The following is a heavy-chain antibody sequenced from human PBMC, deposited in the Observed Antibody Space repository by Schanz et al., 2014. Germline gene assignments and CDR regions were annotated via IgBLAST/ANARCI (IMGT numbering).Heavy chain of an antibody. J-gene: IGHJ6*02. D-gene: IGHD3-10*01. CDR2: ISVYHGHT. CDR3: VRDAGWAFGDYHGMDV. CDR1: GYTFNNHG. Sequence: QVQLVQSGVEVKRPGASATVSCKASGYTFNNHGISWVRQAPEQGLEWMGWISVYHGHTNYAEKVHGRVTMTTDTATSTAYMELRSLISDDTAVYYCVRDAGWAFGDYHGMDVWGQGTSVTVSS. V-gene: IGHV1-18*01.